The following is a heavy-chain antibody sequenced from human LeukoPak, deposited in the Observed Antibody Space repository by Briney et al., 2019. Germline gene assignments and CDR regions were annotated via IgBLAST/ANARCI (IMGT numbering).Heavy chain of an antibody. D-gene: IGHD2-15*01. V-gene: IGHV3-48*03. CDR1: GFTFSSYE. Sequence: PGGSLRLSCAASGFTFSSYEINWVRQAPGKGLEWVSYISSSGSTIYYADSVKGRFTISRDNAKNSLYLQMNSLRAEDTAVYYCARDSYCSGGSCLPFFDYWGQGTLVTVSS. CDR2: ISSSGSTI. CDR3: ARDSYCSGGSCLPFFDY. J-gene: IGHJ4*02.